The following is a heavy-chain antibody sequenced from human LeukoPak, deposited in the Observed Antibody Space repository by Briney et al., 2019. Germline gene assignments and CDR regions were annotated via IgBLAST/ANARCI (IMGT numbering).Heavy chain of an antibody. V-gene: IGHV4-34*01. CDR1: GGSFSGYY. CDR3: ARDQMCSSTSCYHNWFDP. D-gene: IGHD2-2*01. Sequence: PSETLSLTCAVYGGSFSGYYWSWLRQPPGKGLEWIGEINHSGSTNYNPSLKSRVTISVDTSKNQFSLKLSSVTAADTAVYYCARDQMCSSTSCYHNWFDPWGQGTLVTVSS. CDR2: INHSGST. J-gene: IGHJ5*02.